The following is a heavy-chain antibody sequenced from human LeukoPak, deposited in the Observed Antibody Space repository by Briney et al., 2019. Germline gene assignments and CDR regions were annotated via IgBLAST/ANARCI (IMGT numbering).Heavy chain of an antibody. V-gene: IGHV1-69*02. CDR3: ARALIVGATIGAFQH. Sequence: SGKVSCKASGGTFSSYTISWVRQAPGQGLEWMGRIIPILGIANYAQKFQGRVPITAHKSPGTAYMELSSLRSEDTAVYYCARALIVGATIGAFQHWGQGTLVTVSS. CDR1: GGTFSSYT. CDR2: IIPILGIA. D-gene: IGHD1-26*01. J-gene: IGHJ1*01.